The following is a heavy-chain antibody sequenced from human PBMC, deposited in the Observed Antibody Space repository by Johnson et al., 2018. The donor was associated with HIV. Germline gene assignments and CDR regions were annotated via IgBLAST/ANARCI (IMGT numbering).Heavy chain of an antibody. CDR2: ISYEGSDK. J-gene: IGHJ3*01. Sequence: QVQLVESGGGVVQPGRSLRLSCAASGFTFGTFAMHWVRQAPGKGLEWVAVISYEGSDKYYVDAVKGRLIISRDNVNNSVYLQMNSLRGEDTAVYYCARELNSGNYDPWFERWESGAFDVWGQGTLVTVSS. CDR3: ARELNSGNYDPWFERWESGAFDV. D-gene: IGHD1-26*01. CDR1: GFTFGTFA. V-gene: IGHV3-30*04.